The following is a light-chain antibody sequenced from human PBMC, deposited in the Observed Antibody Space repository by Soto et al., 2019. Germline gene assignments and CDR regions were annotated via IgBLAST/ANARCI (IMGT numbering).Light chain of an antibody. Sequence: EIVLTQSPATLSLSPGEGAALSCRASQSVSGFLAWYQQKPGQVPRLLIYGASRRATGIPARFSGSGSGTDFTLVISSLEPEDFAVYYCQQYGKSPWTFGQGTKVDIK. CDR2: GAS. J-gene: IGKJ1*01. CDR3: QQYGKSPWT. CDR1: QSVSGF. V-gene: IGKV3-11*01.